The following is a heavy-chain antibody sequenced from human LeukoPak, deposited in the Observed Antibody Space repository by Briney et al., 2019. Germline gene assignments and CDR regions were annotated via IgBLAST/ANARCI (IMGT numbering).Heavy chain of an antibody. D-gene: IGHD6-13*01. J-gene: IGHJ5*02. Sequence: SETLSLTRTVSGGSISSSGYYWGWIRQPPGKGLEWIGSIYYSGSTYYNPSLKSRVTISVDTSKNQFSLKLSPVAAADTAVYYCARDPTAAGKGAWFDPWGQGTLVTVSS. V-gene: IGHV4-39*02. CDR2: IYYSGST. CDR1: GGSISSSGYY. CDR3: ARDPTAAGKGAWFDP.